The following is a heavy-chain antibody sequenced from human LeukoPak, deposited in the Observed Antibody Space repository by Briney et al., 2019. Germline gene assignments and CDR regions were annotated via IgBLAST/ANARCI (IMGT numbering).Heavy chain of an antibody. CDR1: GYTLTSYG. Sequence: ASVKVSCKASGYTLTSYGISWVRQAPGQGREWMGWIGAYNGNTNYAQKLQGRVTMTTDTSTSTAYMELRSLRSDDTAVYYCARRGATVAGTHYYYYYMDVWGKGTTVTVSS. J-gene: IGHJ6*03. V-gene: IGHV1-18*01. CDR2: IGAYNGNT. D-gene: IGHD6-19*01. CDR3: ARRGATVAGTHYYYYYMDV.